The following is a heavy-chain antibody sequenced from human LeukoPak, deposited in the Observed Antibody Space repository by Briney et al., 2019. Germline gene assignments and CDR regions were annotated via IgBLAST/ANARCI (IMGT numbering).Heavy chain of an antibody. CDR2: INHSGST. V-gene: IGHV4-34*01. CDR3: ATASWGQNWFAR. D-gene: IGHD3-16*01. Sequence: SETLSLTCAVYGGSFSGCYWSWIRQPPGKGLKWIGEINHSGSTNYNPSLKSRVTISVDTSKNQFSLKLSSVTAADTAVYYCATASWGQNWFARWGEGTLVTVSS. J-gene: IGHJ5*02. CDR1: GGSFSGCY.